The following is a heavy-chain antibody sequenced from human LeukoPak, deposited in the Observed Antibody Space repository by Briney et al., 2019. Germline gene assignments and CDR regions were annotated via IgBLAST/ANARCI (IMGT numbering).Heavy chain of an antibody. CDR2: ISYDGSNK. V-gene: IGHV3-30*04. J-gene: IGHJ4*02. D-gene: IGHD3-3*01. Sequence: GGSLRLSCAASGFTFSSYAMHWVHQAPGKGLEWVAVISYDGSNKYYADSVKGRFTISRDNSKNTLYLQMNSLRAEDTAVYYCARGVYYDFWSPPGYWGQGTLVTVSS. CDR1: GFTFSSYA. CDR3: ARGVYYDFWSPPGY.